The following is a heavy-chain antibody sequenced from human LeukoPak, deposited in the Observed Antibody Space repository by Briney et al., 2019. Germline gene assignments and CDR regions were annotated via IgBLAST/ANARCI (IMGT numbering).Heavy chain of an antibody. CDR1: GYTFNSSY. J-gene: IGHJ4*02. Sequence: ASVKVSCKASGYTFNSSYMHWVRQAPGQGLEWMGIINPSDDSTRYAQKFQGRVTMTKDTSTNTVYMHLSSLSSDDTAVYYCARGVYGDYFDYWGQGTLVTVPS. CDR2: INPSDDST. CDR3: ARGVYGDYFDY. V-gene: IGHV1-46*02. D-gene: IGHD5/OR15-5a*01.